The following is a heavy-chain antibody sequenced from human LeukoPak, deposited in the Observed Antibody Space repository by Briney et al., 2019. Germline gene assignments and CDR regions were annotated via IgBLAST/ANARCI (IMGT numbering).Heavy chain of an antibody. J-gene: IGHJ3*02. V-gene: IGHV4-59*01. D-gene: IGHD5-18*01. CDR3: ARGGYSYGSISDAFDI. CDR1: GGSISSYY. Sequence: SETLSLTCTVSGGSISSYYWSWIRQPPGKGLEWIGYIYYSGSTNYNPSLKSRVTISVDTSKNQFSLKLSSVTAADTAVYYCARGGYSYGSISDAFDIWGQGTMVTVSS. CDR2: IYYSGST.